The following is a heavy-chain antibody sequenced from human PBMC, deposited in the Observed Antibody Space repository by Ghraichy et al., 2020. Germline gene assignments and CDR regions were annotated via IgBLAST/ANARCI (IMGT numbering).Heavy chain of an antibody. D-gene: IGHD3-16*02. CDR2: IYWDNDK. CDR3: AHNRITYGGSIAPLDAFDM. Sequence: GPTLVKPAQTLTLTCTFSGFSLSTTGVGVGWIRQPPGKALEWLAIIYWDNDKRYSPSLRERLTIAKDTSNSLVVLTVSNMDPVDTATYFCAHNRITYGGSIAPLDAFDMWGQGTMVTVSS. J-gene: IGHJ3*02. CDR1: GFSLSTTGVG. V-gene: IGHV2-5*02.